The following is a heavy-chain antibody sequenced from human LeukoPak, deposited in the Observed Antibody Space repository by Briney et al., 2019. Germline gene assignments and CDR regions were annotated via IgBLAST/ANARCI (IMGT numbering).Heavy chain of an antibody. Sequence: GGSLRLSCAASGFTFSSYSMNWVRQAPGKGLEWVSSISSSSSYIYYADPVKGRFTISRDNAKNSLYLQMNSLRAEDTAVYYCALTGGGGNWKFGYWGQGTLVTVSS. CDR3: ALTGGGGNWKFGY. J-gene: IGHJ4*02. CDR1: GFTFSSYS. D-gene: IGHD4-23*01. CDR2: ISSSSSYI. V-gene: IGHV3-21*01.